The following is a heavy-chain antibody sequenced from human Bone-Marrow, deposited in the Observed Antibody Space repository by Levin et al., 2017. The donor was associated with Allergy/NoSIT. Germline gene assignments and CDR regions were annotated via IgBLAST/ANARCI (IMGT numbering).Heavy chain of an antibody. V-gene: IGHV3-11*05. CDR3: ARDQGPGEPAVDY. CDR1: GFTFSDYY. CDR2: ISSSSSYT. J-gene: IGHJ4*02. D-gene: IGHD1-14*01. Sequence: GGSLRLSCAASGFTFSDYYMSWIRQAPGKGLEWVSYISSSSSYTNYADSVKGRFTISRDNAKNSLYLQMNSLRAEDTAVYYCARDQGPGEPAVDYWGQGTLVTVSS.